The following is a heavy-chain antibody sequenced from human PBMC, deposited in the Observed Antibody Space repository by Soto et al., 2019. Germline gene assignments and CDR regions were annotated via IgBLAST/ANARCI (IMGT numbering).Heavy chain of an antibody. Sequence: PSETLSLTCTVSGGSISSYYWSWIRQPPGKGLEWIGYIYYSGSTNYNPSLKSRVTISVDTSKNQFSLKLSSVTAADTAVYYCAATYYYFWSDYYSPYYMDFWGQGTTVTVSS. V-gene: IGHV4-59*01. J-gene: IGHJ6*03. CDR1: GGSISSYY. CDR3: AATYYYFWSDYYSPYYMDF. CDR2: IYYSGST. D-gene: IGHD3-3*01.